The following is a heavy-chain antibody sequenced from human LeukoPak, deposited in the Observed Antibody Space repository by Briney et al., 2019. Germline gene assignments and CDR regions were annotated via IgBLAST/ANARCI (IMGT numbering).Heavy chain of an antibody. CDR2: ISSTSSTR. CDR1: GFTFSDYY. CDR3: ARRIEQYCSGGSCYYFDY. V-gene: IGHV3-11*04. J-gene: IGHJ4*02. D-gene: IGHD2-15*01. Sequence: GGSLRLSCAASGFTFSDYYMSWVRQAPGKGLAWVSYISSTSSTRYYADSVKGRFTISRDNAKNSLYLQMNSLRVEDTAVYYCARRIEQYCSGGSCYYFDYWGQGTLVTVSS.